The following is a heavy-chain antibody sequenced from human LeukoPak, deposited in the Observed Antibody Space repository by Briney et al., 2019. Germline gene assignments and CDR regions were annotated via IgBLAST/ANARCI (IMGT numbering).Heavy chain of an antibody. V-gene: IGHV1-46*01. CDR1: GYTFTSYY. J-gene: IGHJ4*02. CDR2: INPSGGST. CDR3: ARESATVTSSALYYFDY. Sequence: AXVKVSCKASGYTFTSYYMHWVRQAPGQGLEWMGIINPSGGSTIYAQKFQGRVTMTRDTSTSTVYMELSSLRSEDTAVYYCARESATVTSSALYYFDYWGQGTLVTVSS. D-gene: IGHD4-17*01.